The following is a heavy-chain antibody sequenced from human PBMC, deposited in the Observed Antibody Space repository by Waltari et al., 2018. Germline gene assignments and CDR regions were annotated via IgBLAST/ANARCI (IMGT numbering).Heavy chain of an antibody. CDR1: GYTFTSYD. Sequence: QVQLVQSGAEVKKPGASVKVSCKASGYTFTSYDINWVRQATGQGLEWMGWMNPNRGNTGYAKKFQGRVTMTRNTSISTAYMELSSLRSEDTAVYYCARSPIGAARFWFDPWGQGTLVTVSS. V-gene: IGHV1-8*02. D-gene: IGHD6-13*01. CDR2: MNPNRGNT. J-gene: IGHJ5*02. CDR3: ARSPIGAARFWFDP.